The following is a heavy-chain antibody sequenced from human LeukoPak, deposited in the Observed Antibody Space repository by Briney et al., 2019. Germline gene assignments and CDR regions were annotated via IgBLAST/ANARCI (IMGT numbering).Heavy chain of an antibody. Sequence: GGSLRLSCAASGFTFCDYGMHWVRQVPGKGLEWVSGISWNSVSMGYADSAKGRFSISRDDAKNSLYLQMNNLRPEDMAIYFCANGLSSAYGLDGFDVWGQRTMVTVSS. J-gene: IGHJ3*01. CDR2: ISWNSVSM. D-gene: IGHD3-22*01. CDR3: ANGLSSAYGLDGFDV. CDR1: GFTFCDYG. V-gene: IGHV3-9*03.